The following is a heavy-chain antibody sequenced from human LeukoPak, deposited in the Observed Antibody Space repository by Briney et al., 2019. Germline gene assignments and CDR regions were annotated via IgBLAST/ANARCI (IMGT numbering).Heavy chain of an antibody. Sequence: GGSLRLSCAASGFIFNNYGLIWVRQAPGKGLEWVSAISNDGGGTQYADFVEGRFTISRDNSKNTLFLQMSSLRAEDTALYYCAKDQGAMVIEFDYWGQGTLVTVSS. V-gene: IGHV3-23*01. D-gene: IGHD5-18*01. CDR1: GFIFNNYG. CDR3: AKDQGAMVIEFDY. J-gene: IGHJ4*02. CDR2: ISNDGGGT.